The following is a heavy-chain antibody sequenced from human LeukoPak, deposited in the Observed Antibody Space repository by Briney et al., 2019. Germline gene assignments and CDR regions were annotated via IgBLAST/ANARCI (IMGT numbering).Heavy chain of an antibody. CDR2: ISYDGSNK. CDR1: GFTFSSYA. D-gene: IGHD6-13*01. CDR3: AREHSSSWTFDY. V-gene: IGHV3-30-3*01. J-gene: IGHJ4*02. Sequence: PGRSLRLSCAASGFTFSSYAMHWVRQAPGKGLEWVAVISYDGSNKYYADSVKGRFTISRDTSKNTLYLQMNSLRAEDTAVYYCAREHSSSWTFDYWGQGTLVTVSS.